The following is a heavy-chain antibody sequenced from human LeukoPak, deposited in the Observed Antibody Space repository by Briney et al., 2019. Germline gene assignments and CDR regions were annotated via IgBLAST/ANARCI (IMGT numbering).Heavy chain of an antibody. CDR1: GFTFSSYA. J-gene: IGHJ4*02. CDR2: ISGSGGST. V-gene: IGHV3-23*01. D-gene: IGHD5-18*01. Sequence: GGSLRLSCAASGFTFSSYAMSWVRQAPGKGLEWVSAISGSGGSTYYADSVKGRFTISRDNSKNTLYLQMNSLRAEDTAVYYCAKDGSGYSYGSHFLFDYWGQGTLVTVSS. CDR3: AKDGSGYSYGSHFLFDY.